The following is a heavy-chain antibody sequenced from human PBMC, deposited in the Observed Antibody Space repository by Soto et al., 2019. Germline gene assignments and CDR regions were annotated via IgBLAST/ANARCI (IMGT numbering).Heavy chain of an antibody. D-gene: IGHD6-13*01. J-gene: IGHJ3*02. V-gene: IGHV1-2*04. CDR3: ARPNIAEAGTGAFDI. Sequence: ASVKVSCKASGYTFTGYYMHWVRQAPGQGLEWMGWINPNSGGTNYAQKFQGWVTMTRDTSISTAYMELSRLRSDDTAVYYCARPNIAEAGTGAFDIFYQGEMVTVSS. CDR2: INPNSGGT. CDR1: GYTFTGYY.